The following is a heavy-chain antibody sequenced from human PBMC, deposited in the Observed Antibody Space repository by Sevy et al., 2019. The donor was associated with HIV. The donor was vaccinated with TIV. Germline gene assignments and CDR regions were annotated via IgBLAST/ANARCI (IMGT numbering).Heavy chain of an antibody. CDR1: GFSFSDYN. Sequence: GGSLRLSCEASGFSFSDYNMDWVRQAPGRGLEWVGRSGNKANIYTTQYAASVKGRFSISRDDLKSSLSLQMNSLNTEDSAVTFCARELWYGELGGWFDPWGQGTLVTVSS. CDR2: SGNKANIYTT. CDR3: ARELWYGELGGWFDP. V-gene: IGHV3-72*01. J-gene: IGHJ5*02. D-gene: IGHD3-10*01.